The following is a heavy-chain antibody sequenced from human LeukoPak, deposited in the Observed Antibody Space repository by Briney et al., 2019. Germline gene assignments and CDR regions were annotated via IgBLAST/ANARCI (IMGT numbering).Heavy chain of an antibody. D-gene: IGHD3-10*01. CDR3: AKSDEFLVRATSGSWLSRQRLSSIQGKPFDY. CDR2: ISGSGDSS. CDR1: GFAFNNYA. J-gene: IGHJ4*02. Sequence: GGSLRLSCAASGFAFNNYAMSWVRQAPGKGLEWVSSISGSGDSSYLADSLKGRFTISRDNSRNTLYLQMNSLRVEDTAVYYCAKSDEFLVRATSGSWLSRQRLSSIQGKPFDYWGQGTLVTVSS. V-gene: IGHV3-23*01.